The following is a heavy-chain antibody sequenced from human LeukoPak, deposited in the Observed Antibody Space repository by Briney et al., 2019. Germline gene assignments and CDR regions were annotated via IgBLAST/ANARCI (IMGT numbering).Heavy chain of an antibody. J-gene: IGHJ4*02. CDR2: IYPGDSDT. D-gene: IGHD6-6*01. CDR1: GXRFTSYW. Sequence: GESLKISCKGSGXRFTSYWSGWVRQMPGKGLEWMGIIYPGDSDTRYSPSFQGQVTISADKSISTAYLQWSSLKASDTAMYYCARLSIAASATYYFDYWGQGTLVTVSS. V-gene: IGHV5-51*01. CDR3: ARLSIAASATYYFDY.